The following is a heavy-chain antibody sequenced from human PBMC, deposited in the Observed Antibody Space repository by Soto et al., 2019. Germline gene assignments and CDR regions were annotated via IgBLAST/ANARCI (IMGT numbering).Heavy chain of an antibody. D-gene: IGHD4-17*01. Sequence: PSETLSLTCAVSGGSISGSYYYWGWLRQSPGKGPEWIGSVFYTGFTSYNPSLESRVSVSVDTSKNQFSLKVSGVSAADTAVYYCAKDTVINYYYYGMDVWGQGTTVTVSS. V-gene: IGHV4-39*02. CDR1: GGSISGSYYY. CDR2: VFYTGFT. J-gene: IGHJ6*02. CDR3: AKDTVINYYYYGMDV.